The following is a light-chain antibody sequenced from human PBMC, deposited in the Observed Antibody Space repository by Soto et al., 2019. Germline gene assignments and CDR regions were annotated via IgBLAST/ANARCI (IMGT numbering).Light chain of an antibody. J-gene: IGKJ5*01. CDR3: QQRHMWPIT. V-gene: IGKV3-11*01. CDR1: QSFRGL. CDR2: DAY. Sequence: EVVLTQSPVTLSLSPGDRATLSCRASQSFRGLLAWYHQKPGQAPRLLIYDAYNSATGIPPRFSGSGSGTDFTLTISSLEPEDSAVYYCQQRHMWPITVGQGTRLEIK.